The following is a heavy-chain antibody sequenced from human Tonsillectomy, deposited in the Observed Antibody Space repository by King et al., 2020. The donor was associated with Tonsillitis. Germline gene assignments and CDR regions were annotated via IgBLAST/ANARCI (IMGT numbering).Heavy chain of an antibody. V-gene: IGHV2-70*11. D-gene: IGHD1-1*01. CDR3: ARILRHDTYGMDV. CDR1: GFSLRTNGMC. J-gene: IGHJ6*02. Sequence: VTLKESGPALVKPPQTLTLTCTFAGFSLRTNGMCVTWIRQPPGEALEWLARIDWNDNKYYSTSLKTRLTISKDTSKNQVVLTMTNMDPVDTATYYCARILRHDTYGMDVWGQGTTVTVSS. CDR2: IDWNDNK.